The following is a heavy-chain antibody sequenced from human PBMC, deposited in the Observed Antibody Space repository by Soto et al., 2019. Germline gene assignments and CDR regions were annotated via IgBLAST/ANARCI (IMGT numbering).Heavy chain of an antibody. V-gene: IGHV1-18*01. CDR3: AKDSGARPEYFQD. J-gene: IGHJ1*01. CDR2: ITPFKGDT. Sequence: SVKVTCKASGYTFTSNGSRWVRQAPGQGLEWLAWITPFKGDTHLSQKFQDRVKLTTDTSTSTAYFEMTRLTSDDTAVYYCAKDSGARPEYFQDWGQGTLVTVSS. CDR1: GYTFTSNG. D-gene: IGHD1-26*01.